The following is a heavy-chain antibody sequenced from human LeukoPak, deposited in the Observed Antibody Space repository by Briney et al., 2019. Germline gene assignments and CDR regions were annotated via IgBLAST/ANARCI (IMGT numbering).Heavy chain of an antibody. D-gene: IGHD3-9*01. CDR2: INHSGST. Sequence: SETLSLTCAVYGGSFSDYYWSWIRQPPGKGLEWIGEINHSGSTNYNPSLKSRVTISVDTSKNPFSLKLSSVTAADTAVYYCARLTADYWGQGTLVTVSS. CDR1: GGSFSDYY. V-gene: IGHV4-34*01. CDR3: ARLTADY. J-gene: IGHJ4*02.